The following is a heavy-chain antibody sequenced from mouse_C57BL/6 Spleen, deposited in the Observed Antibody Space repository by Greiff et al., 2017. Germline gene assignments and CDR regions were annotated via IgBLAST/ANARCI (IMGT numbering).Heavy chain of an antibody. CDR2: INPNNGGT. V-gene: IGHV1-26*01. CDR1: GYTFTDYY. CDR3: ARWDYDGYYGY. D-gene: IGHD2-3*01. J-gene: IGHJ2*01. Sequence: EVKLQQSGPELVKPGASVKISCKASGYTFTDYYMNWVKQSHGKSLEWIGDINPNNGGTSYNQKFKGKATLTVDKSSSTAYMELRSLTSEDSAVYYCARWDYDGYYGYWGQGTTLTVSS.